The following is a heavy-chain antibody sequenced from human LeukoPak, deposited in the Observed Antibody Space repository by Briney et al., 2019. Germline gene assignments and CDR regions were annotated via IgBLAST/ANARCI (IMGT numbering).Heavy chain of an antibody. CDR1: GFIFSNYG. CDR3: AKDSYGSQNYYYFMDV. D-gene: IGHD5-18*01. V-gene: IGHV3-30*02. Sequence: GGSLRLSCAASGFIFSNYGMRWVRQAPGKGLEWVTFIRYDGGTKYYADSVRGRFTISRDNSKNILHLQMDSLRREDTAVYYCAKDSYGSQNYYYFMDVWGKGNTVIVSS. CDR2: IRYDGGTK. J-gene: IGHJ6*03.